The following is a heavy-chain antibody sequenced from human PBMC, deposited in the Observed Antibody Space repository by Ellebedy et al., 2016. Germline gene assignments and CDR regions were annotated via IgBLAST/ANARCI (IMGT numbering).Heavy chain of an antibody. D-gene: IGHD3-10*01. CDR3: ARYYYASGFDP. CDR1: AGSINGYY. Sequence: SETLSLTCTSSAGSINGYYWSWIRQPPGKGLEWIGYISYSGNTNYNPSLKSRVTMSVDTSKNQFSLNLSSVTAADTAVYYCARYYYASGFDPWGQGTLVIVSS. CDR2: ISYSGNT. V-gene: IGHV4-59*01. J-gene: IGHJ5*02.